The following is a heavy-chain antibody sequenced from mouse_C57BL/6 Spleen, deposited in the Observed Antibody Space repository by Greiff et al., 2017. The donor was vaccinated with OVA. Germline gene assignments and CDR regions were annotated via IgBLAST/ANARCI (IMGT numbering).Heavy chain of an antibody. D-gene: IGHD2-4*01. Sequence: VQLQQSGPELVKPGASVKISCKASGYAFSSSWMNWVKQRPGKGLEWIGRIYPGDGDTNYNGKFKGKATLTADKSSSTAYMQLSSLTSEDSAVYFCARGSDYPPSLFDYWGQGTTLTVSS. V-gene: IGHV1-82*01. CDR1: GYAFSSSW. J-gene: IGHJ2*01. CDR2: IYPGDGDT. CDR3: ARGSDYPPSLFDY.